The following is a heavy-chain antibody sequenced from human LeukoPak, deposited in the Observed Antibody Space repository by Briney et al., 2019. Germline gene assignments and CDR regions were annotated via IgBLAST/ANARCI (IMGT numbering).Heavy chain of an antibody. V-gene: IGHV3-7*03. J-gene: IGHJ4*02. CDR1: GFILGDYW. Sequence: PGGSLRLSCAASGFILGDYWMSWVRQAPGKGLEWQANINLDGSETYYVDSVKGRFTISRDNAKNSVFLQVNSLRAEDTAIYYCAREYCSGGTCYAPGYWGQGTLVTVSS. D-gene: IGHD2-15*01. CDR3: AREYCSGGTCYAPGY. CDR2: INLDGSET.